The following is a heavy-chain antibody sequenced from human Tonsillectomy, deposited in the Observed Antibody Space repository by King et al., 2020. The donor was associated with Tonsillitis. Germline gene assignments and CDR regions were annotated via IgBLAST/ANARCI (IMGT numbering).Heavy chain of an antibody. D-gene: IGHD3-9*01. CDR1: GYSFTSYW. Sequence: VQLVESGAEVKKPGESLKISCKGSGYSFTSYWIGWVRQMPGKGLEWMGSINPGDSESTYSPSFQGQVTISADKSISTAYLQWGSLKASDAAMYYCARAMVDILTDTYYMDVWGKGTTVTVSS. V-gene: IGHV5-51*03. J-gene: IGHJ6*03. CDR3: ARAMVDILTDTYYMDV. CDR2: INPGDSES.